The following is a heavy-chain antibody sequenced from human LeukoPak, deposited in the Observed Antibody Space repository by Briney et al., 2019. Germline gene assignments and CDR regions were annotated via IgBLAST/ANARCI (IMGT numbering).Heavy chain of an antibody. CDR3: ARHLNYYDSSGYYPTFDP. J-gene: IGHJ5*02. Sequence: SETLSLTCTVSGGSISSYYWNWIRQPPGKGLEWIGYIYYSGSTNYNPSLKSRVTISVDTSKNQFSLKLSSVTAADTAVYYCARHLNYYDSSGYYPTFDPWGQGTLVTVSS. V-gene: IGHV4-59*08. CDR2: IYYSGST. CDR1: GGSISSYY. D-gene: IGHD3-22*01.